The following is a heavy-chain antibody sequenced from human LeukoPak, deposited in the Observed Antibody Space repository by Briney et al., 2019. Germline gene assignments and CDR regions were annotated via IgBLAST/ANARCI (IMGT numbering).Heavy chain of an antibody. J-gene: IGHJ5*02. V-gene: IGHV3-64*01. CDR3: ARDIADCSSTSCFNWFDP. D-gene: IGHD2-2*01. CDR2: ISSNGGST. Sequence: GGSLRLSCAASGFTFSSYAMHWVRQAPGKGLEYVSAISSNGGSTYYANSVKGRFTISRDNSKNTLYLQMGSLRAEDMAVYYCARDIADCSSTSCFNWFDPWGQGTLVTVSS. CDR1: GFTFSSYA.